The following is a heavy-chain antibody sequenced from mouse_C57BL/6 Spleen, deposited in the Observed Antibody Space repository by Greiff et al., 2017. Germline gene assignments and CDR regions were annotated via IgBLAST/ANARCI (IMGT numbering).Heavy chain of an antibody. CDR3: AKTGTGDYYAMDY. D-gene: IGHD4-1*01. CDR2: IWRGGST. J-gene: IGHJ4*01. V-gene: IGHV2-5*01. CDR1: GFSLTSYG. Sequence: VKLMESGPGLVQPSQSLSITCTVSGFSLTSYGVHWVRQSPGKGLEWLGVIWRGGSTDYNAAFMSRLSITKDNSKSQVFFKMNSLQADDTAIYYCAKTGTGDYYAMDYWGQGTSVTVSS.